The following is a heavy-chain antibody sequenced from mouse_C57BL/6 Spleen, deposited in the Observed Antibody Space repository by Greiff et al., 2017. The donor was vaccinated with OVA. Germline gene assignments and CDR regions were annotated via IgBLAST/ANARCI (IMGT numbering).Heavy chain of an antibody. J-gene: IGHJ4*01. CDR2: IYPGGGYT. CDR3: ARGGLYDYDATDY. CDR1: GYTFTNYW. V-gene: IGHV1-63*01. Sequence: VKLQESGAELVRPGTSVKMSCKASGYTFTNYWIGWAKQRPGHGLEWIGDIYPGGGYTNYNEKFKGKATLTADKSSSTAYMQFSSLTSEDSAIYYCARGGLYDYDATDYWGQGTSVTVSS. D-gene: IGHD1-3*01.